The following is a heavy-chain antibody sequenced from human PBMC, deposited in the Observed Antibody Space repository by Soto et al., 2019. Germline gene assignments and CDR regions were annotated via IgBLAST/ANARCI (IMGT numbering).Heavy chain of an antibody. D-gene: IGHD3-3*01. V-gene: IGHV3-7*01. CDR1: GFTFSSYW. Sequence: HPGGSLRLSCAASGFTFSSYWMSWVRQAPGKGLEWVANIKQDGSEKYYVDSVKGRFTISRDNAKNSLYLQMNSLRAEDTAVYYCARGPTNHTIFGVVIIPLDYWGQGTLVTVSS. CDR3: ARGPTNHTIFGVVIIPLDY. CDR2: IKQDGSEK. J-gene: IGHJ4*02.